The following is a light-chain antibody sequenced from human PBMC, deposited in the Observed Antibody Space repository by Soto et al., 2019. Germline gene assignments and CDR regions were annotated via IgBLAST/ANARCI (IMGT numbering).Light chain of an antibody. CDR2: SVS. V-gene: IGKV1-5*01. Sequence: DIPTPQSPSTLLASVGASVTMTHRASRSIGSWLAWYQHKPGKAPKLLVHSVSSLQNGVPSRFSGSGSGTEFTLTISSLQPDDFATYVCQQYVKYPVTFGQGTKVDIK. J-gene: IGKJ1*01. CDR3: QQYVKYPVT. CDR1: RSIGSW.